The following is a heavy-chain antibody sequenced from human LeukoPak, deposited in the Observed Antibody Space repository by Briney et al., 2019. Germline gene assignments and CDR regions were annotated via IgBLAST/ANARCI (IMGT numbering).Heavy chain of an antibody. Sequence: GASVKVSCKASGYTFTAYYMHWVRQAPGQGLEWMGWINPNSGDTNFAQKFQGRVIMTRDTSISTVYMELSRLRSDDTAVYYCARADWSKLDYWGQGTLVTVSS. CDR2: INPNSGDT. J-gene: IGHJ4*02. D-gene: IGHD1/OR15-1a*01. CDR1: GYTFTAYY. CDR3: ARADWSKLDY. V-gene: IGHV1-2*02.